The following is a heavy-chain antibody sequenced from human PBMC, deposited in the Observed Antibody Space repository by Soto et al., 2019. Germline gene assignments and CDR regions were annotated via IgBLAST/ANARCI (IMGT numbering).Heavy chain of an antibody. V-gene: IGHV1-69*19. Sequence: QVQLVQSGAEMKKPGSSVKVSCQSSGGTFNTYAMNWVRQAPGQGPEWMGDISPMFGAANYAPKFQGRVTITADESTGTSYMQLSSLTSEDTALYLCAREVQVHTPAFVYRGQGTLVTVSS. J-gene: IGHJ4*02. CDR2: ISPMFGAA. CDR3: AREVQVHTPAFVY. D-gene: IGHD3-10*01. CDR1: GGTFNTYA.